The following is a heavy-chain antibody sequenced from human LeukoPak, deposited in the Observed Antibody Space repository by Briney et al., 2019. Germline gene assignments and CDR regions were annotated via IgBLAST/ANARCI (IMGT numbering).Heavy chain of an antibody. J-gene: IGHJ4*02. CDR3: ASPRTDYDFDY. D-gene: IGHD4-17*01. CDR1: GFTFSSYS. CDR2: ISSSSSYI. Sequence: GGSLRLSCAASGFTFSSYSMNWVRQAPGKGLELVSSISSSSSYIYYADSVKGRFTISRDNAKNSLYLQMNSLRAEDTAVYYCASPRTDYDFDYWGQGTLVTVSS. V-gene: IGHV3-21*01.